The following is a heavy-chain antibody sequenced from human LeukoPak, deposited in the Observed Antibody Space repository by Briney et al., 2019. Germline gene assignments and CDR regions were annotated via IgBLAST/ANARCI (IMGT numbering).Heavy chain of an antibody. CDR1: GFTFSSYG. Sequence: GGSLRLSCAASGFTFSSYGMSWVRQAPGKGLEWVSGISWNSGSIGYADSVKGRFTISRDNAKNSLYLQMNSLRAEDTALYYCAKDLWLWGQGTLVTVSS. D-gene: IGHD5-12*01. V-gene: IGHV3-9*01. CDR3: AKDLWL. J-gene: IGHJ4*02. CDR2: ISWNSGSI.